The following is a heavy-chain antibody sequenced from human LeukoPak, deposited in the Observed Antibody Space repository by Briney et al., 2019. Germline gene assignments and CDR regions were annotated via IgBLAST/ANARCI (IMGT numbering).Heavy chain of an antibody. CDR3: ARLVVGATTEYFDY. Sequence: SETLSLTCTVSGGSVSSGSYYWSWIRQPPGKRLEWIGYIYYSGSTNYNPSLKSRVTISVDTSKNQFSLKLSSVTAADTAVYYCARLVVGATTEYFDYWGQGTLVTVSS. CDR1: GGSVSSGSYY. V-gene: IGHV4-61*01. D-gene: IGHD1-26*01. CDR2: IYYSGST. J-gene: IGHJ4*02.